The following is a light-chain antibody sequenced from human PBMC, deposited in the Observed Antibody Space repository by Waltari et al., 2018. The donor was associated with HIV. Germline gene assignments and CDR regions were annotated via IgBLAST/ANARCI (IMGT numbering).Light chain of an antibody. CDR2: STS. CDR3: QQSYTSPHT. CDR1: QSISRS. J-gene: IGKJ2*01. Sequence: DIQLTQSPSSLSASVGDDVTLTCRARQSISRSLNWYQQKPGKAPKLLIHSTSSLQRGVPSRFSGSGSGTEFTLTISGLQFEDSATYYCQQSYTSPHTFGQGTNVEIK. V-gene: IGKV1-39*01.